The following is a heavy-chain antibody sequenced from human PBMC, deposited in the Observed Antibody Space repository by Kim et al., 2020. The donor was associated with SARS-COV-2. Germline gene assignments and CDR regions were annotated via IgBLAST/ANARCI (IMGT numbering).Heavy chain of an antibody. CDR3: ARDMNPPNYYGSGSSGHTTLGY. D-gene: IGHD3-10*01. V-gene: IGHV3-7*01. J-gene: IGHJ4*01. Sequence: GGSLRLSCAASGFSFSSHWMSWVRQAPGKGLEWVANIKRDGSEKYYVDSVEGRFTISRDNAKNSLYLQMNSLRVEDTAVYLCARDMNPPNYYGSGSSGHTTLGYWGYGALVTVSP. CDR2: IKRDGSEK. CDR1: GFSFSSHW.